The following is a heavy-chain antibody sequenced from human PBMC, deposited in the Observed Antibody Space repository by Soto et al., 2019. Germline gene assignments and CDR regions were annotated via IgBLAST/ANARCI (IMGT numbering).Heavy chain of an antibody. J-gene: IGHJ4*02. CDR1: GGDLTNSG. V-gene: IGHV1-69*12. D-gene: IGHD2-15*01. Sequence: QVHLVQSGAEMKKPGSSVKVSCKVSGGDLTNSGISWVRQAPGQGLEWMGGIFPLVAMVDYSQKFQGRVTITDDDSTNTPCMDRGRMRAEETAFYCCAKEAGAAFKSWGQGTLVIVSS. CDR3: AKEAGAAFKS. CDR2: IFPLVAMV.